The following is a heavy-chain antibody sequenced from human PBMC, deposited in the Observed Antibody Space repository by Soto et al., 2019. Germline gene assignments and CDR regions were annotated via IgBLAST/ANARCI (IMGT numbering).Heavy chain of an antibody. D-gene: IGHD2-21*02. Sequence: ASVKVSCKASGYTFTSYGISWVRQAPGQGLEWMGWISAYNGNTNYAQKLQGRVTMTTDTSTSTAYMELRSLRSDDTAVYYCARTPVMTATDYYYYGMDVWGQGTTVTVSS. V-gene: IGHV1-18*01. J-gene: IGHJ6*02. CDR3: ARTPVMTATDYYYYGMDV. CDR1: GYTFTSYG. CDR2: ISAYNGNT.